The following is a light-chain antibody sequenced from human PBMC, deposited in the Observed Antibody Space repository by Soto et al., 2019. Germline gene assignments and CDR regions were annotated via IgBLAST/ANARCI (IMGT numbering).Light chain of an antibody. V-gene: IGKV1-39*01. CDR3: QHTFTSPIT. CDR2: GAS. CDR1: HSIGSY. J-gene: IGKJ5*01. Sequence: DIEMTQSPSSLSASVGDRVTITSRASHSIGSYVNWYQQKPGKGPNLLINGASTLQSGVPSRFSGSGSGTEFALTITSLRPEDFATYYCQHTFTSPITVGQGTRLEIK.